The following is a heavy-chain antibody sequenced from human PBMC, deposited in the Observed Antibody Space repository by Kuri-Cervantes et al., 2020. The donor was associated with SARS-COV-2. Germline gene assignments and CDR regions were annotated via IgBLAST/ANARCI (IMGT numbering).Heavy chain of an antibody. Sequence: GGSLRLSCAASGFTFSSYAMHWVRQAPGKGLEWVAVISYDGSNKYYADSVKGRFTISRDNSKNTLYLQMNRLRAEDTAVYYCARDDPLDAFDIWGQGTMVTVSS. CDR2: ISYDGSNK. J-gene: IGHJ3*02. CDR3: ARDDPLDAFDI. CDR1: GFTFSSYA. V-gene: IGHV3-30-3*01.